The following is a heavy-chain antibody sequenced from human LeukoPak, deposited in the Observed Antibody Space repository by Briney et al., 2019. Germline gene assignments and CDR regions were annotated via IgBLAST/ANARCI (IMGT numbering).Heavy chain of an antibody. J-gene: IGHJ5*02. CDR1: GGTFSSYA. D-gene: IGHD4-17*01. V-gene: IGHV1-69*05. Sequence: GASVKVSCKASGGTFSSYAISLVRQAPGQGLEWIGGIIPIFGTANYAQKFQGRVTITTDESTSTAYMELSSLRSEDTAVYYCARGFPTASSRNTWNWFDPWGQGTLVTVSS. CDR3: ARGFPTASSRNTWNWFDP. CDR2: IIPIFGTA.